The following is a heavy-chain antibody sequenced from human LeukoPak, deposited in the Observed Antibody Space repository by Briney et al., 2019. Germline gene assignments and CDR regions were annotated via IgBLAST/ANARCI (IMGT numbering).Heavy chain of an antibody. CDR1: GGSISSGSYY. CDR2: IYYSGST. D-gene: IGHD3-9*01. CDR3: ARGYYDILTGLIPGANWFDP. J-gene: IGHJ5*02. V-gene: IGHV4-61*01. Sequence: SETLSLTCTVSGGSISSGSYYWSWIRQPPGRGLEWIGYIYYSGSTNYNPSLKSRVTISVDTSKNQFSLKLSSVTAADTAVYYCARGYYDILTGLIPGANWFDPWGQGTLVTVSS.